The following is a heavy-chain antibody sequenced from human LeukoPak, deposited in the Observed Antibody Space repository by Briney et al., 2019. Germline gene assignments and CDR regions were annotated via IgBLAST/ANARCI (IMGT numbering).Heavy chain of an antibody. CDR1: GYTFTGYY. CDR2: INPNSGGT. CDR3: ARDGAFDI. Sequence: ASVKVSCKASGYTFTGYYMHWVRQAPGQGLEWMGWINPNSGGTDYAQKFQGRVTLTRDTSISTAYMELSRLTFDDTAVYYCARDGAFDIWGQGTMVTVSS. V-gene: IGHV1-2*02. J-gene: IGHJ3*02.